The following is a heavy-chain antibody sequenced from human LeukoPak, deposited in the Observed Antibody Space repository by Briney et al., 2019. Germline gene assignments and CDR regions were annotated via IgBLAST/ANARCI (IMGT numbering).Heavy chain of an antibody. CDR1: GGSISSSSYY. J-gene: IGHJ4*02. CDR3: ARRRIQLWFFDY. D-gene: IGHD5-18*01. V-gene: IGHV4-39*01. CDR2: IYYSGST. Sequence: SETLSLTCTVSGGSISSSSYYWGWIRQPPGKGLEWIGSIYYSGSTYCNPSLKSRVTISVDTSKNQFSLKLSSVTAADTAVYYCARRRIQLWFFDYWGQGTLVTVSS.